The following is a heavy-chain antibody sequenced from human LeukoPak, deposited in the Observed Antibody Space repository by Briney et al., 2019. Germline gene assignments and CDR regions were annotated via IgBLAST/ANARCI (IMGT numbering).Heavy chain of an antibody. D-gene: IGHD6-19*01. CDR1: GFTFSSYG. CDR2: ISGSGGST. Sequence: PGGSLRLSCAASGFTFSSYGMSWVRQAPGKGLEWVSGISGSGGSTYYADSVKGRFTISRDNSKNTLYLQMNSLRAEDTAVYYCAKDEMFSSAWYFDYWGQGTLVTVSS. V-gene: IGHV3-23*01. CDR3: AKDEMFSSAWYFDY. J-gene: IGHJ4*02.